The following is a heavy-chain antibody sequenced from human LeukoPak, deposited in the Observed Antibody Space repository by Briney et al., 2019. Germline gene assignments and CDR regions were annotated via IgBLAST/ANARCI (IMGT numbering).Heavy chain of an antibody. D-gene: IGHD3-22*01. CDR1: RFASSSYS. CDR3: ASGFHYYYDSSGYSPFDY. CDR2: ISSSSSYI. V-gene: IGHV3-21*01. Sequence: PGGSLRLSCAASRFASSSYSMNWVRQAPGKGLEWVSSISSSSSYIYYADSVKGRFTISRDNAKNSLYLQMNSLRAEDTAVYYCASGFHYYYDSSGYSPFDYWGQGTLVTVSS. J-gene: IGHJ4*02.